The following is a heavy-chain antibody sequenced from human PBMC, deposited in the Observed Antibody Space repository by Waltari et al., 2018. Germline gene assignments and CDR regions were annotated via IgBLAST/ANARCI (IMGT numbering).Heavy chain of an antibody. CDR1: GYSFTIYW. Sequence: EVQLVQSGAEVTKPGASLNITCKGSGYSFTIYWIARVRHMPGKGLEGTGSCYPGDSDTRYSPSFQGQVTISADKSTSTAYLQWSSLKASDTAMYYWASTRYGDPRPFDYWGQGTLVTVSS. J-gene: IGHJ4*02. V-gene: IGHV5-51*01. D-gene: IGHD4-17*01. CDR3: ASTRYGDPRPFDY. CDR2: CYPGDSDT.